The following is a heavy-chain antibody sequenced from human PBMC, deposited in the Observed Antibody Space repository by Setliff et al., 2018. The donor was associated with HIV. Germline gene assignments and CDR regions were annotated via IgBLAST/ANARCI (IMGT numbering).Heavy chain of an antibody. J-gene: IGHJ1*01. CDR2: TYPGDSDT. CDR3: ATSDYGGDSGHFQH. V-gene: IGHV5-51*01. Sequence: GESPKISCKGSAYSFSTYWIGWVRQMPGKGLEWMGITYPGDSDTRYSPSFQGQVTISADKSISTAYLQWSSLRASDTAMYYCATSDYGGDSGHFQHWGQGTLVTVSS. CDR1: AYSFSTYW. D-gene: IGHD2-21*02.